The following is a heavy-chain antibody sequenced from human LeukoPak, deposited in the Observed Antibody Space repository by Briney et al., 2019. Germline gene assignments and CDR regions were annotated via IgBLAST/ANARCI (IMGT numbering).Heavy chain of an antibody. CDR1: GFTFSNYW. CDR2: IKQDGSEK. V-gene: IGHV3-7*01. D-gene: IGHD2-2*01. Sequence: GGSLRLSCAASGFTFSNYWMTWVRQAPGKGLEWVANIKQDGSEKYYVDSVKGRFTISRDNAKNSLYLQMNRLRAEDTAVYYCARDLVPAAMRLNYYGMNVWGQGTTVTVSS. CDR3: ARDLVPAAMRLNYYGMNV. J-gene: IGHJ6*02.